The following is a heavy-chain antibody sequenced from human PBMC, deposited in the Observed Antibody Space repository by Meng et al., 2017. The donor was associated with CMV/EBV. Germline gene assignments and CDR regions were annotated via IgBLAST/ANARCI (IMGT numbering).Heavy chain of an antibody. V-gene: IGHV3-30-3*01. CDR2: ISYDGNNK. Sequence: LSLTCAASGFTFHDYAMHWVRQAPGKGLEWVAVISYDGNNKYYADFVKGRFTISRDNSKNTLNLQMNSLRAEDTAVYYCARPKQEAPNWIVGAYYFDYWGRGTLVTVSS. CDR1: GFTFHDYA. J-gene: IGHJ4*02. D-gene: IGHD1-26*01. CDR3: ARPKQEAPNWIVGAYYFDY.